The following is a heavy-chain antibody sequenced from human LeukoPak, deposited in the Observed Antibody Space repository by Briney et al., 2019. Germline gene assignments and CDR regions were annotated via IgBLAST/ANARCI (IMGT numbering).Heavy chain of an antibody. D-gene: IGHD3-3*01. CDR2: INHSGST. J-gene: IGHJ5*02. CDR3: AMDYDLNWFDP. V-gene: IGHV4-34*01. CDR1: GGSISSYY. Sequence: PSETLSLTCTVSGGSISSYYWSWIRQPPGKGLEWIGEINHSGSTNYNPSLKSRVTISVDTSKNQFSLKLSSVTAADTAVYYCAMDYDLNWFDPWGQGTLVTVSS.